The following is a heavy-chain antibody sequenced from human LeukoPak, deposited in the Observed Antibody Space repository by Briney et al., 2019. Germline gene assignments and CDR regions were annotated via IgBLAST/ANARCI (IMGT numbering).Heavy chain of an antibody. V-gene: IGHV4-4*09. CDR1: GGSISSYY. Sequence: SETLSLTCTVSGGSISSYYWSWIRQPPGKGLEWIGYIYSSGSTNYNPSLKSRVTMSVDTSKSQFSLKLSSVTAADTAVYYCARAGYDPHFDYWGQGTLVTVSS. CDR2: IYSSGST. D-gene: IGHD5-12*01. CDR3: ARAGYDPHFDY. J-gene: IGHJ4*02.